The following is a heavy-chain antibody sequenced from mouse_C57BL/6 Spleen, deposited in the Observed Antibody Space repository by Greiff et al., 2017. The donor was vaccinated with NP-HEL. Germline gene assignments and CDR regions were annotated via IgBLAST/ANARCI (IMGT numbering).Heavy chain of an antibody. J-gene: IGHJ4*01. Sequence: EVQLQESGGGLVQPGGSLKLSCAASGFTFSDYGMAWVRQAPRQGPEWVAFISNLAYSIYYADTVTGRFTISRENAKNTLYLEMSSLRSEDTAMYYCARQGITTVVATDAMDYWGQGTSVTVSS. V-gene: IGHV5-15*01. D-gene: IGHD1-1*01. CDR2: ISNLAYSI. CDR1: GFTFSDYG. CDR3: ARQGITTVVATDAMDY.